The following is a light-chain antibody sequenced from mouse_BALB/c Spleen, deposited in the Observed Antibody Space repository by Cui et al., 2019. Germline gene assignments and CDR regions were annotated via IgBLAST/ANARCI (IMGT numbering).Light chain of an antibody. V-gene: IGKV6-15*01. J-gene: IGKJ4*01. CDR1: QNVGTN. CDR2: SAS. Sequence: DIVMTQSQKFMSTSVGDRVSVTCKASQNVGTNVAWYQQKPGHSPKALIYSASYRYSGVPDRFTGSGSGTDFTLTISNVQSEDLAEYFCQQYNSYPFTFGSGTKLEIK. CDR3: QQYNSYPFT.